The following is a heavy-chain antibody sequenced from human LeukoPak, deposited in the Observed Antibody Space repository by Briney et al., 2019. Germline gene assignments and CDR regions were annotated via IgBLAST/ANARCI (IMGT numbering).Heavy chain of an antibody. D-gene: IGHD1-14*01. CDR1: GGSVSSRDYY. Sequence: SETLSLPFTVSGGSVSSRDYYWTWIRPSPGKGLEWVGLIYYSGTTYYSPSLKSRIAMSVDTSKNQFSLRLNSVTAADTAVYYCATIPEDRENYIDYWGQGTLVTVSS. CDR2: IYYSGTT. J-gene: IGHJ4*02. CDR3: ATIPEDRENYIDY. V-gene: IGHV4-30-4*01.